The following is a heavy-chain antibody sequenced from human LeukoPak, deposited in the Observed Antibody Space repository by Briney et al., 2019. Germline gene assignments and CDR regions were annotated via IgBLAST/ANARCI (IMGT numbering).Heavy chain of an antibody. Sequence: SETLSLTCAVYGGSFSVYYWSWIRQPPGKGLEWIGQINHSGSTNYNPSLKSRITISVDTSKNQFSLKLSSVTAADTAVYYCARGRVAGSPSPSYYYYMDVWGKGPRSPSP. J-gene: IGHJ6*03. D-gene: IGHD6-19*01. CDR3: ARGRVAGSPSPSYYYYMDV. CDR2: INHSGST. CDR1: GGSFSVYY. V-gene: IGHV4-34*01.